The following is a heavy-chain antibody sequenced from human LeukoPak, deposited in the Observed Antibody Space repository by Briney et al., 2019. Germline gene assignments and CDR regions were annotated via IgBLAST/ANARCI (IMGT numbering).Heavy chain of an antibody. Sequence: ASVKVSCKDSGGTVSSYSISWVRQAPRQGLEWMGGIIPLFNTPNYAQKFQGRVSISADKSTNTTYMELSSLTSEDTAVYYCTRARIPGYCSGASCSNWFDPWGQGTLVTVSS. D-gene: IGHD2-15*01. CDR3: TRARIPGYCSGASCSNWFDP. CDR2: IIPLFNTP. CDR1: GGTVSSYS. V-gene: IGHV1-69*06. J-gene: IGHJ5*02.